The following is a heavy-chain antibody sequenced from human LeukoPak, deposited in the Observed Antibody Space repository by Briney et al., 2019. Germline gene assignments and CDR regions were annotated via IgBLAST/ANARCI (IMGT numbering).Heavy chain of an antibody. Sequence: SETLTLTCTVSGGSISSSSYYWGWIRQPPGKGLEWIGSIYYSGSTYYNPSLKSRVTISVDTSKNQFSLKLSSVTAADTAVYYCARRDGYDVEAFDIWGQGTMVTVSS. J-gene: IGHJ3*02. D-gene: IGHD5-24*01. CDR2: IYYSGST. CDR3: ARRDGYDVEAFDI. CDR1: GGSISSSSYY. V-gene: IGHV4-39*01.